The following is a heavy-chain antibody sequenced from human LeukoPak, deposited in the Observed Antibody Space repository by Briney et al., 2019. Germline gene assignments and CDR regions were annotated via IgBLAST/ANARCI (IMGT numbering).Heavy chain of an antibody. CDR3: ATDPIVGGGDH. CDR1: GYTFTSYY. CDR2: INPSGGST. J-gene: IGHJ4*02. Sequence: ASVKVSCKASGYTFTSYYMHWVRQAPGQGLEWMGIINPSGGSTSYAQKFQGRVTMTRDMSTSTVYMELSSLRSEDTAVYYCATDPIVGGGDHWGQGTLVTVSS. D-gene: IGHD2-15*01. V-gene: IGHV1-46*01.